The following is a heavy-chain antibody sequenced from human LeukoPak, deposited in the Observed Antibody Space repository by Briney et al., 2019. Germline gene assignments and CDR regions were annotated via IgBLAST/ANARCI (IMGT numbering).Heavy chain of an antibody. Sequence: GGSLRLSCAASGFTFSNYGMHWVRQAPGKGLEWVAFIRYDGSNRYYADSVRGRFTISRDNSKNTLFLQMTSLTVEDTAVYYCARAPAGSIAARRGAFDIWGQGTMVTVSS. J-gene: IGHJ3*02. CDR1: GFTFSNYG. D-gene: IGHD6-6*01. V-gene: IGHV3-30*02. CDR3: ARAPAGSIAARRGAFDI. CDR2: IRYDGSNR.